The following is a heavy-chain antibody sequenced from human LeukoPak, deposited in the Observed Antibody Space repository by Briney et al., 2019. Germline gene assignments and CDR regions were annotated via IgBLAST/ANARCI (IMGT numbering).Heavy chain of an antibody. D-gene: IGHD6-13*01. Sequence: SETLSLTCAVYGGSFSGYYWSWIRQPPEKGLEWIGEINHSGSTNYNPSLKSRVTISVDTSKNQFSLKLSSVTAADTAVYYCSCPGIAAAGPPFGYWGQGTLVTVSS. CDR3: SCPGIAAAGPPFGY. CDR1: GGSFSGYY. J-gene: IGHJ4*02. V-gene: IGHV4-34*01. CDR2: INHSGST.